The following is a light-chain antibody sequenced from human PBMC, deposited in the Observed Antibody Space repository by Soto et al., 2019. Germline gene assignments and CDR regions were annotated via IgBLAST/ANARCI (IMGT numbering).Light chain of an antibody. CDR3: QRYTPKART. V-gene: IGKV1-5*01. Sequence: DIQITQSPSALSASVGDRVTITFRASQSVSNWLAWYQHKPRKGPNPLFYDASSLESRGPSRFSCSGFGTEFSLNISSVLSDYFTNYCCQRYTPKARTFGQETRLDI. J-gene: IGKJ1*01. CDR1: QSVSNW. CDR2: DAS.